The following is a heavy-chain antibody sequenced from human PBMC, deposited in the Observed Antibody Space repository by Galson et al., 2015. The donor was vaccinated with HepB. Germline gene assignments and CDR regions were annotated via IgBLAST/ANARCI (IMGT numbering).Heavy chain of an antibody. CDR3: ARDYDFWSGQPTLQNYYYYYGMDV. V-gene: IGHV3-11*01. CDR1: GFTFSDYY. J-gene: IGHJ6*02. Sequence: SLRLSCAASGFTFSDYYMSWIRQAPGKGLEWVSYISSSGSTIYYADSVKGRFTISRDNAKNSLYLQMNSLRAEDTAVYYCARDYDFWSGQPTLQNYYYYYGMDVWGQGTTVTVSS. D-gene: IGHD3-3*01. CDR2: ISSSGSTI.